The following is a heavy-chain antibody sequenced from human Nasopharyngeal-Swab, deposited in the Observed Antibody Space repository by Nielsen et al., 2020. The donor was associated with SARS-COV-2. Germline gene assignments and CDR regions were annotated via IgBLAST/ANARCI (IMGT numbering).Heavy chain of an antibody. D-gene: IGHD2-21*02. CDR1: GGSISSRSSY. V-gene: IGHV4-39*01. J-gene: IGHJ2*01. CDR2: IYYSGST. CDR3: ARVLAYCGGDCYYRWYFDL. Sequence: SETLSLTCTVSGGSISSRSSYWGWIRQPPGKGLEWIGSIYYSGSTYYTPSLKSRVTISVDTSKNQFSLKLRSVTATDTAVYYCARVLAYCGGDCYYRWYFDLWGRGTLVTVSS.